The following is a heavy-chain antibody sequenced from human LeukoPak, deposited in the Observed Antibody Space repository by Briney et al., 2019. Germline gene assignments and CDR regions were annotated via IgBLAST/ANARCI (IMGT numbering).Heavy chain of an antibody. D-gene: IGHD6-13*01. V-gene: IGHV3-23*01. J-gene: IGHJ4*02. Sequence: GGSLRLSCAASGFTFSSYAMNWVRQAPGKGLEWVSAISGSGGSTYYADSVKGRFTISRDNSKNTLYLQMNSLRAEDTAVYYCAKTGSSSWYYFDYWGQGTLVTVSS. CDR1: GFTFSSYA. CDR2: ISGSGGST. CDR3: AKTGSSSWYYFDY.